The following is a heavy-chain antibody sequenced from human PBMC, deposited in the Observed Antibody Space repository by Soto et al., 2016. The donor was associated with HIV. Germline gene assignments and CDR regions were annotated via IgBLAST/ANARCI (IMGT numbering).Heavy chain of an antibody. J-gene: IGHJ6*03. CDR1: DGSFSGYY. D-gene: IGHD2-21*01. Sequence: VQLQQWGAGLLKPSETLSLTCAVYDGSFSGYYWTWIRQPPGKGLEWIGEINHSGSTNYNPSLKSRVTISVDTSKNQFSLKLSSVTAADTAVYYRRLWYYMDVWGKGTTVTVSS. CDR2: INHSGST. CDR3: RLWYYMDV. V-gene: IGHV4-34*01.